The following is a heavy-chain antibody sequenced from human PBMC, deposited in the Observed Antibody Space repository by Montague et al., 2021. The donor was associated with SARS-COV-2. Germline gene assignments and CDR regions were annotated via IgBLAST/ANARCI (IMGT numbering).Heavy chain of an antibody. Sequence: PALVKPTQTLTLTCTFSGFSLYTSGVGVAWIRQPPGKALEWLGIIYWTDDKRYSPSLKSRLTITKDTSKNQVVLTMTNMDPVDTATYYCARTDCSDGICRFDYWGQGTLVTVSS. CDR1: GFSLYTSGVG. CDR3: ARTDCSDGICRFDY. CDR2: IYWTDDK. V-gene: IGHV2-5*01. D-gene: IGHD2-15*01. J-gene: IGHJ4*02.